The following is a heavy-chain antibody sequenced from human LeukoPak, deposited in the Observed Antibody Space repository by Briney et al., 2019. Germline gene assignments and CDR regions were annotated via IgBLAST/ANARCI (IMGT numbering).Heavy chain of an antibody. CDR1: GFTFSSYP. Sequence: PGGSLRLSCTASGFTFSSYPMSWVRQAPGKGLEWVSAISGTGGSTSYGDSVRGRFTVSRDTSKNTVYLQMNSLRAEDTAVYYCANQGSWSAFDIWGQGTMVTVSS. V-gene: IGHV3-23*01. D-gene: IGHD6-13*01. J-gene: IGHJ3*02. CDR2: ISGTGGST. CDR3: ANQGSWSAFDI.